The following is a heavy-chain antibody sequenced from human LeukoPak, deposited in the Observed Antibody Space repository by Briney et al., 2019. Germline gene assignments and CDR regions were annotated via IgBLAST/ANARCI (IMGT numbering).Heavy chain of an antibody. CDR2: INHSGST. CDR3: ARHGGYYDSSGYSDY. V-gene: IGHV4-34*01. D-gene: IGHD3-22*01. J-gene: IGHJ4*02. CDR1: GGSFSGYY. Sequence: PSETLSLTCAVYGGSFSGYYWSWIRQPPGKGLEWIGEINHSGSTNYNPSLKSRVTIPVDTSKNQFSLKLSSVTAADTAVYYCARHGGYYDSSGYSDYWGQGTLVTVSS.